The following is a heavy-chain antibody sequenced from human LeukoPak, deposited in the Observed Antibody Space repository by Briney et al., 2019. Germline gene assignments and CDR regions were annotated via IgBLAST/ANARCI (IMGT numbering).Heavy chain of an antibody. V-gene: IGHV4-34*01. CDR3: ARGGDIVVVPAAQSLLYGMDV. CDR1: GGSFSGYY. CDR2: INHSGST. J-gene: IGHJ6*04. Sequence: PSETLSLTCAVYGGSFSGYYWSWIRQPPGKGLEWIGEINHSGSTNYNPSLKSRVTISVDTSKNQFSLKLSSVTDADTAVYYCARGGDIVVVPAAQSLLYGMDVWGKGTTVTVSS. D-gene: IGHD2-2*01.